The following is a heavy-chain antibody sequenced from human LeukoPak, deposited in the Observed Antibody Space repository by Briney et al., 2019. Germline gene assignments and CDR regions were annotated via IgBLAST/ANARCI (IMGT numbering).Heavy chain of an antibody. CDR1: GYSISSGYD. J-gene: IGHJ5*02. V-gene: IGHV4-38-2*02. CDR3: ARDSFDP. Sequence: SETLSLTCAVSGYSISSGYDWGWIRQPPGKGLEWIGSIYYRRTIYYNPSLKSRVTISVDTSKNQFSLKLSSVTAADTAVYYCARDSFDPWGQGTLVTVSS. CDR2: IYYRRTI.